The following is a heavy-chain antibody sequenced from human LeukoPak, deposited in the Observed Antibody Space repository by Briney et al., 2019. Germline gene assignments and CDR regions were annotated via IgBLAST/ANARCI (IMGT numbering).Heavy chain of an antibody. CDR1: GYTFTSYD. Sequence: ASVKVSCKASGYTFTSYDINWVRQATGQVLEWMGWMNPNSGNTDYAQKFQGRVTMTRNTSISTAYMELSSLRSEDTAVYYCARVSNDYSENYYGMDVWGQGTTVTVSS. CDR3: ARVSNDYSENYYGMDV. J-gene: IGHJ6*02. CDR2: MNPNSGNT. D-gene: IGHD4-11*01. V-gene: IGHV1-8*01.